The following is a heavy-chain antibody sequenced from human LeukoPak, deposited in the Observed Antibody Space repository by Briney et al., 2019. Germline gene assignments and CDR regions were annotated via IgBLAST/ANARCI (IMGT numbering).Heavy chain of an antibody. D-gene: IGHD3-3*01. J-gene: IGHJ4*02. CDR1: GFTFSSYS. Sequence: GGSLRLSCAASGFTFSSYSMNWVRQAPGKGLEWVSSISSSSSYIYYADSVKGRFTISRDNAKNSLYLQMNSLRAEDTAVYYCARTPQYDFWSGYSYYFDYWGQGTLVTVSS. CDR2: ISSSSSYI. CDR3: ARTPQYDFWSGYSYYFDY. V-gene: IGHV3-21*01.